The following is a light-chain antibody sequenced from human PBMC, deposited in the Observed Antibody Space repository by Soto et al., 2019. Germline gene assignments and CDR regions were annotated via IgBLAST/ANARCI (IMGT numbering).Light chain of an antibody. Sequence: PGERATLSCRASQRVSSGYLAWYQQEPGQAPRLLIYGASSRATGIPDRFSGSGSGTDFTLTISRLEPEDFAVYYCQQYSNWPLTFGGGTKVDI. CDR1: QRVSSGY. CDR3: QQYSNWPLT. J-gene: IGKJ4*01. V-gene: IGKV3-20*01. CDR2: GAS.